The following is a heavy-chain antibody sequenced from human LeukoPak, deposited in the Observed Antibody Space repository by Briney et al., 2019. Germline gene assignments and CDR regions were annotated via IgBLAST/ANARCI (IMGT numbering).Heavy chain of an antibody. Sequence: SEALSLTCTVSGGSISSSSYYWGWIRQPPGKGLEWIGSIYYSGSTYYNPSLKSRVTISVDTSKNQFSLKLSSVTAADTAVYYCARQGSYGSGSYSDYCGQGTLVTVSS. CDR1: GGSISSSSYY. CDR3: ARQGSYGSGSYSDY. V-gene: IGHV4-39*01. D-gene: IGHD3-10*01. J-gene: IGHJ4*02. CDR2: IYYSGST.